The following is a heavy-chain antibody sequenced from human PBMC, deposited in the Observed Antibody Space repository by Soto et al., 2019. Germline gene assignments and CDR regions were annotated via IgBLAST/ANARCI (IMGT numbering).Heavy chain of an antibody. Sequence: SETLSLTCTVSGGSISSYYWSWIRQPPGKGLEWIGYIYYSGSTNYNPSLKSRVTISVDTSKNQFSLKLSSVTAADTAVYYCARVMGGYSYGDYYYGMDVWGQGTTVTVSS. CDR1: GGSISSYY. CDR2: IYYSGST. J-gene: IGHJ6*02. CDR3: ARVMGGYSYGDYYYGMDV. D-gene: IGHD5-18*01. V-gene: IGHV4-59*01.